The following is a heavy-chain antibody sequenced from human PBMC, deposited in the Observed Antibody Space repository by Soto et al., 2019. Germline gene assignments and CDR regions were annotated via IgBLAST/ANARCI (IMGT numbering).Heavy chain of an antibody. CDR3: AKKVNSGSGSQFFDY. Sequence: GGSLRLSCAASGFTFSSYSMSWVRQAPGKGLEWVSGFRSGGDDDTTYYADSVRGRFTISRDNSKNTLFLQMNSLRAEDTAIYYCAKKVNSGSGSQFFDYWGQGTLVTGSS. J-gene: IGHJ4*02. CDR2: FRSGGDDDTT. V-gene: IGHV3-23*01. CDR1: GFTFSSYS. D-gene: IGHD3-10*01.